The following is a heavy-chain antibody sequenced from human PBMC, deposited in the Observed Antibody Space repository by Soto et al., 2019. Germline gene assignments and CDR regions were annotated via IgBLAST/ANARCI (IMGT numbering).Heavy chain of an antibody. V-gene: IGHV1-8*01. D-gene: IGHD3-3*01. CDR3: AKSRVVIYYFDY. J-gene: IGHJ4*02. CDR2: MNPNSGNT. Sequence: ASVKVSCKASGYTFTSYDINWVRQATGQGLEWMGWMNPNSGNTGYAQKFQGRVTMTRNTSISTAYMELSSLRSEDTAVYYCAKSRVVIYYFDYWGQGTLVTVSS. CDR1: GYTFTSYD.